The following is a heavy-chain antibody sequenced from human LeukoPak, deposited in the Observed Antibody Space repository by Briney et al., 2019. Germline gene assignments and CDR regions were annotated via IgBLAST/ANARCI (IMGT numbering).Heavy chain of an antibody. CDR1: GYTFTNYD. CDR3: AREGLDY. J-gene: IGHJ4*02. V-gene: IGHV1-8*01. Sequence: ASVKVSCKASGYTFTNYDMNWVGQATGKGLEWMGYKNPNSGNSAYAQKFQGRVTITTDASITTAYMELSGLRSEDTALYYCAREGLDYWGQGTLVTVSS. CDR2: KNPNSGNS.